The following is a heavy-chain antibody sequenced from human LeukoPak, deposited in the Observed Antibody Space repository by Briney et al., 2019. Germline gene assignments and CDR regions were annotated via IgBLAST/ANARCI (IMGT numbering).Heavy chain of an antibody. D-gene: IGHD3-10*01. CDR1: GGSFSGYY. CDR2: INHSGST. CDR3: ARVPLWFGEYDAFDI. Sequence: SETLSLTCAVYGGSFSGYYWSWIRQPPGKGLEWIGEINHSGSTNYNPSLKNRVTISVDTSMNQFSLKLSSVTAADTAVYYCARVPLWFGEYDAFDIWGQGTMVTVSS. V-gene: IGHV4-34*01. J-gene: IGHJ3*02.